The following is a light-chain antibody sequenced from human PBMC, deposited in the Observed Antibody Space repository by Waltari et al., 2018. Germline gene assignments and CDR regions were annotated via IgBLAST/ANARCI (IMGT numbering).Light chain of an antibody. CDR3: HQGYSWPFT. CDR1: QSVRTS. CDR2: DAS. Sequence: EILLTQSPATLPLSPGERATLSCRASQSVRTSLAWFQQKPGQPPRLIIYDASNRANDIPGRFRGSGSGTDFTLSISSLEPEDLAVYYCHQGYSWPFTFGGGTKVQIK. J-gene: IGKJ4*01. V-gene: IGKV3-11*01.